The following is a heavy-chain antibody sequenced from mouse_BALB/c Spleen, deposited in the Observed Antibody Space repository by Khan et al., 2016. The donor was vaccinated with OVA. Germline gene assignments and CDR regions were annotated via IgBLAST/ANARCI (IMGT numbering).Heavy chain of an antibody. J-gene: IGHJ2*01. CDR3: TRDRIDY. V-gene: IGHV1-7*01. CDR2: INPTSGYT. Sequence: QVQLKESGAELAKPGASVKMSCKASGYTFTTYWLHWVKQRPGQGLVWIGYINPTSGYTDYNETFKDKATLSADKSSSTAYMQLSRLTSEDSAVYYSTRDRIDYWGQGTTLTVSS. CDR1: GYTFTTYW.